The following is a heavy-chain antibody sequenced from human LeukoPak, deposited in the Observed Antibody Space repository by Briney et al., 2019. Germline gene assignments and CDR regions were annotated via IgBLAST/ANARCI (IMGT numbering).Heavy chain of an antibody. J-gene: IGHJ4*02. Sequence: GGSLRLSCAASGFIFRNVWMNWVRQAPRKGLEWVGRIQSETDGGTTDYAAPMKGRFTISRDDSKMMLYLQMNSLQTEDTAVYFCTTVLGGLRFFDHWGQGTAVTVSS. CDR2: IQSETDGGTT. CDR1: GFIFRNVW. CDR3: TTVLGGLRFFDH. V-gene: IGHV3-15*07.